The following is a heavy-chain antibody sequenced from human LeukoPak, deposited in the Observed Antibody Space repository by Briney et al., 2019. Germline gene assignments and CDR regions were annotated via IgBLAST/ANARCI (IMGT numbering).Heavy chain of an antibody. CDR1: GFTFSNYW. Sequence: GGSLRLSCAASGFTFSNYWMTWVRQAPGKGLEWVANIRQDGSEKYYVDSVKGRFTISRDNAKNSLYLQMNSLRAEDTAVYYCVLSHYYYYHMDVWGKGTTVT. V-gene: IGHV3-7*01. CDR2: IRQDGSEK. CDR3: VLSHYYYYHMDV. J-gene: IGHJ6*03.